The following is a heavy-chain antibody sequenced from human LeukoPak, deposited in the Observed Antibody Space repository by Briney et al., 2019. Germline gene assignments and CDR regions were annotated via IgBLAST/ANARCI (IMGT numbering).Heavy chain of an antibody. D-gene: IGHD2-2*01. Sequence: GGSLRLSCAASGFTFSGYSMTWVRQAPGKGLEWVSSSSGDSTYIFYADSVKGRFTISRDNAQNSLYLQMNTLRAEDTAVYYCASDLPAATTWGRGTLVTVSS. J-gene: IGHJ5*02. CDR2: SSGDSTYI. CDR3: ASDLPAATT. V-gene: IGHV3-21*06. CDR1: GFTFSGYS.